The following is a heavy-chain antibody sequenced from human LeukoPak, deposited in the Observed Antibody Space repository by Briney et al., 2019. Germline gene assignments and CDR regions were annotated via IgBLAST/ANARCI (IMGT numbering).Heavy chain of an antibody. J-gene: IGHJ4*02. Sequence: GSLRLSCAASGFRVSSYWMTWVRQVPGKGLKWVANIKPDGSGKHYVDSVKGRFTISRDNAKSSLYLQMDSLRVEDTAVYYCSSQPAVIDLDFWGQGALVTVSS. V-gene: IGHV3-7*01. D-gene: IGHD2/OR15-2a*01. CDR3: SSQPAVIDLDF. CDR1: GFRVSSYW. CDR2: IKPDGSGK.